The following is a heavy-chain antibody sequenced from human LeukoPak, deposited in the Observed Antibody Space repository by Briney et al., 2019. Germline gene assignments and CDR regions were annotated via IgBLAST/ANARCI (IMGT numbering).Heavy chain of an antibody. J-gene: IGHJ4*02. CDR2: IYHSGTT. CDR1: GVSITSSSW. Sequence: PSETLSLTCAVSGVSITSSSWWGWIRQPPGKGLEWIGYIYHSGTTYYNPSLQSRVTMSVDTSKNQFSLKLSSVTAVDTAVYYCARKENVYYYFDYWGQGTLVTVSS. CDR3: ARKENVYYYFDY. D-gene: IGHD3-10*01. V-gene: IGHV4-28*01.